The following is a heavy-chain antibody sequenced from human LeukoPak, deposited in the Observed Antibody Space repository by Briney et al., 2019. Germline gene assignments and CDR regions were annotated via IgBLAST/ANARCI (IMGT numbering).Heavy chain of an antibody. V-gene: IGHV4-4*02. CDR3: ARVNGGILTGYSIFDY. J-gene: IGHJ4*02. D-gene: IGHD3-9*01. CDR2: IYHSGST. Sequence: PWETLSLTCAVSGGSISSSNWWSWVRQPPGKGLEWIGEIYHSGSTNYNPSLKSRVTISVDKSKNQFSLKLSSVTAADTAVYYCARVNGGILTGYSIFDYWGQGTLVTVSS. CDR1: GGSISSSNW.